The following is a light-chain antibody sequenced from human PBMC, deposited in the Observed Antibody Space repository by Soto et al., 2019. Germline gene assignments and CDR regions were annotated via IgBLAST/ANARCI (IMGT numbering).Light chain of an antibody. CDR1: QSVSSSY. J-gene: IGKJ1*01. CDR2: GAS. Sequence: DIVLTQSPGTLSLSPGESATLSCRASQSVSSSYLAWYRQKPGQAPRLLIYGASSRATGIPDRFSGSGSGTDFTLTISRLGPEDFAVYYCQQYGSSPWTFGQGTKVEIK. CDR3: QQYGSSPWT. V-gene: IGKV3-20*01.